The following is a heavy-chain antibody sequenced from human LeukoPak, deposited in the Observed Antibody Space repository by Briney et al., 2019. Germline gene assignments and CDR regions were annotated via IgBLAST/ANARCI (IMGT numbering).Heavy chain of an antibody. Sequence: GGSLKLSCAASGFTFSDSAMHWVRQASGKGLEWVGRVRTKANSYATAYAASVKGRFTISRDDSKNTAYLEMNSLKTEDTAVYYCTSSSSYNWFGPWGQGTLVTVSS. J-gene: IGHJ5*02. CDR1: GFTFSDSA. D-gene: IGHD6-13*01. CDR2: VRTKANSYAT. V-gene: IGHV3-73*01. CDR3: TSSSSYNWFGP.